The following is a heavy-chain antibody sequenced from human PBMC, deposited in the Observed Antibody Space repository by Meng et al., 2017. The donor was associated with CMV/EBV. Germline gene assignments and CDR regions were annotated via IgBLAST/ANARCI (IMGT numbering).Heavy chain of an antibody. D-gene: IGHD2-15*01. V-gene: IGHV3-7*03. CDR1: GFTFSSYW. Sequence: GESLKISCAASGFTFSSYWMSWVRQAPGKGLEWVANIKQDGSEKYYVDSVKGRFTISRDNAKNSLYLQMNSLRAEDTALYYCARGGRLAFDYWGQGTLVTVSS. CDR2: IKQDGSEK. J-gene: IGHJ4*02. CDR3: ARGGRLAFDY.